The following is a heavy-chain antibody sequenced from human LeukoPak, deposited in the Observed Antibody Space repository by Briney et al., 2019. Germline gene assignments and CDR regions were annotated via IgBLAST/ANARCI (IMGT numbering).Heavy chain of an antibody. V-gene: IGHV4-39*01. J-gene: IGHJ5*02. D-gene: IGHD2-2*01. Sequence: PSETLSLTCTVSGGSISSSSYYWGWIRQPPGKGLEWIGSIYYSGSTYYNPSLKSRVTISVDTSKNQFSLHLNSVTPEDTAVYYCARRLTQYDCFDPWGQGILVTASS. CDR3: ARRLTQYDCFDP. CDR2: IYYSGST. CDR1: GGSISSSSYY.